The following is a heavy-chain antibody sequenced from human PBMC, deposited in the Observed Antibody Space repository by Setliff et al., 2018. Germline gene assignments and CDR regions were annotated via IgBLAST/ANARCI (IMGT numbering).Heavy chain of an antibody. CDR3: ARKWISALSGAFDM. D-gene: IGHD2-2*03. CDR1: GGSISNYY. V-gene: IGHV4-4*07. Sequence: SETLSLTCTVSGGSISNYYWSWIRQPAGKGLEWIGRIYTSGSTNYNPSLKSRVTMSVDTSKNQFSLNLSSVTAAGTAVYYCARKWISALSGAFDMWGQSTMFTVSS. J-gene: IGHJ3*02. CDR2: IYTSGST.